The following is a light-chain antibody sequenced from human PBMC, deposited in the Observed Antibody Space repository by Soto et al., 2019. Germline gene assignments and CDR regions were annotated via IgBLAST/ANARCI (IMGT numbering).Light chain of an antibody. Sequence: EIVMTQSPATLSVSPGERATLSCRASQSVSSNLAWYQQKPGQAPRLLIYGASTRATGIPARFSGSGSGTDFTLTIISLQSEDFAVYYCQQYNNWPRTFAQGTKLEI. CDR3: QQYNNWPRT. CDR1: QSVSSN. V-gene: IGKV3-15*01. CDR2: GAS. J-gene: IGKJ1*01.